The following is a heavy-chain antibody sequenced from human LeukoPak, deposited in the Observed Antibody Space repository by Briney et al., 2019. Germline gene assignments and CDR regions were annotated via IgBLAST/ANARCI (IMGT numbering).Heavy chain of an antibody. CDR1: GFIVNSYA. V-gene: IGHV3-66*02. J-gene: IGHJ5*02. Sequence: GGSLRLSCAASGFIVNSYAMSWVRQAPGKGLAWVSLIYSDGVTQYADSVKGRFTISRDNSKNTLYLQMNSLRDEDAAVYFCARDRAEGKTWVEFDPWGQGTLVTVSS. CDR2: IYSDGVT. CDR3: ARDRAEGKTWVEFDP.